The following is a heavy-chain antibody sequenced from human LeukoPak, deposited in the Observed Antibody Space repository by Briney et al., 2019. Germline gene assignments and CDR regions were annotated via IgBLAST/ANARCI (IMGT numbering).Heavy chain of an antibody. CDR2: IYYSGST. V-gene: IGHV4-59*01. CDR1: GGSISSYY. J-gene: IGHJ4*02. CDR3: ARAYAVAGTFDY. Sequence: SETLSLTCTVSGGSISSYYWSWNRQPPGKGLEWIGYIYYSGSTNYNPSLKSRVTISVDTSKNQFSLKLSSVTAADTAVYYCARAYAVAGTFDYWGQGTLVTVSS. D-gene: IGHD6-19*01.